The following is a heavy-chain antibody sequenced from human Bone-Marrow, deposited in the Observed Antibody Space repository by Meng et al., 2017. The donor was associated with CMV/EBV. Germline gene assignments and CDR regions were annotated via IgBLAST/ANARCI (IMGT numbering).Heavy chain of an antibody. CDR2: IRYDGSNK. D-gene: IGHD3-16*01. CDR1: GFTFSSYG. CDR3: AKDFPGRNRVFEGHYGMDV. Sequence: GESLKISCAASGFTFSSYGMHWVRQAPGKGLEGVAFIRYDGSNKYYADSVKGRFTISRDNSKNTLYLQMNRLRAEDTAVYYCAKDFPGRNRVFEGHYGMDVWGQGTTVTVSS. V-gene: IGHV3-30*02. J-gene: IGHJ6*02.